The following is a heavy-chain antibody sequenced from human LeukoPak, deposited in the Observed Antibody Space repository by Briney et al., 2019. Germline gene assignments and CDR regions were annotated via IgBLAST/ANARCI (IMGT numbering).Heavy chain of an antibody. D-gene: IGHD3-9*01. J-gene: IGHJ3*02. CDR1: GFTFSSFA. CDR2: INWNGGST. V-gene: IGHV3-20*04. Sequence: GGSLRLSCAASGFTFSSFAMSWVRQAPGKGLEWVSGINWNGGSTGYADSVKGRFTISRDNAKNSLYLQMNSLRAEDTALYYCARPHYDILGQAPAFDIWGQGTMVTVSS. CDR3: ARPHYDILGQAPAFDI.